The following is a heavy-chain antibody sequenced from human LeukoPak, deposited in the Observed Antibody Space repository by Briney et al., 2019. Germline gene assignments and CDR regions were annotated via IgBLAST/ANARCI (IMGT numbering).Heavy chain of an antibody. CDR1: GYTLTELS. D-gene: IGHD3-10*01. Sequence: ASVKVSCKVSGYTLTELSMHWVRQAPGKGLEWMGGFDPEDGETIYAQKFQGRVTMTEDTSTDTAYMELSSLRSEGTAVYYCATARGDMVWGVILSNWFDPWGQGTLVTVSS. CDR2: FDPEDGET. J-gene: IGHJ5*02. V-gene: IGHV1-24*01. CDR3: ATARGDMVWGVILSNWFDP.